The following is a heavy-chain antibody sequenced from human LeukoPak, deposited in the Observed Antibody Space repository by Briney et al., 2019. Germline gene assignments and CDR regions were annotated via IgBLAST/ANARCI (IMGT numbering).Heavy chain of an antibody. CDR2: IYHSGST. Sequence: SETLSLTCTVSGYSISSGYYWGWIRQPPGKGLEWIGSIYHSGSTNYNPSLKSRVTISVDTSKNQFSLKLSSVTAADTAVYYCARKLLKRGYSYGSPAGWFDPWGQGTLVTVSS. CDR1: GYSISSGYY. CDR3: ARKLLKRGYSYGSPAGWFDP. D-gene: IGHD5-18*01. V-gene: IGHV4-38-2*02. J-gene: IGHJ5*02.